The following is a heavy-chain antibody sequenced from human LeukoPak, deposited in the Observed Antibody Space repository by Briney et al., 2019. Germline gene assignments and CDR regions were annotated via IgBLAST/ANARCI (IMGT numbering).Heavy chain of an antibody. D-gene: IGHD3-10*01. CDR1: GITLINYA. CDR2: ISESGGST. CDR3: AKRGIVIRGVLVIGFHKEAYYFDY. V-gene: IGHV3-23*01. Sequence: PGGSLRLSCVVSGITLINYAMSWVRQAPGKGLEWVSGISESGGSTKYADSVKGRFTISRDNSLSTVYLQMSSLRAEDTAVYFCAKRGIVIRGVLVIGFHKEAYYFDYWGQGILVTVSS. J-gene: IGHJ4*02.